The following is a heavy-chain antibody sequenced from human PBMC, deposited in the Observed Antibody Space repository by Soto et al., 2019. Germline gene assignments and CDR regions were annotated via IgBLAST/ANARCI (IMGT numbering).Heavy chain of an antibody. D-gene: IGHD1-26*01. Sequence: EVQLVESGGHLVQPGGSLRLSCAASGFTFSDYYMDWVRQAPGKGLEQVGRSRNKANNYSTHYAASVRGRFAISRDDSMNSLHLHMNGLKTEDTAVYYCVRNGRSGRYFDYWGQGTLVTVSS. CDR3: VRNGRSGRYFDY. CDR2: SRNKANNYST. V-gene: IGHV3-72*01. CDR1: GFTFSDYY. J-gene: IGHJ4*02.